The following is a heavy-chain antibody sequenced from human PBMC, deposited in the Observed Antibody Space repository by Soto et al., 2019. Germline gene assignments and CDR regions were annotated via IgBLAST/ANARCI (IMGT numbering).Heavy chain of an antibody. J-gene: IGHJ4*02. CDR3: AAGGVSRAFDY. Sequence: SETLSLTCTVSGGSISSSSYYWGWIRQPPGKGLEWIGGFYYSGSTYSNPSLKSRVTISVDTSKNQFSLKLSSVTAADTAVYYCAAGGVSRAFDYWGQGTLVTVSS. CDR1: GGSISSSSYY. D-gene: IGHD6-13*01. CDR2: FYYSGST. V-gene: IGHV4-39*01.